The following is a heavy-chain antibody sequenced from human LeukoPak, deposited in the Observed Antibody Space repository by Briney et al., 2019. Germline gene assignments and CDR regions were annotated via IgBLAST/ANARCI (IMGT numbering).Heavy chain of an antibody. CDR2: IYPDDSEI. Sequence: GESLKISCQGSGYRFSNYWIGWVRQMPGKGLEWMGIIYPDDSEIRYSPSFRGQVTISADKSISTAYLQLNSLRASDTAMYFCARAGYTDGWFTHKANWFDPRGQGTLVTVSS. J-gene: IGHJ5*02. D-gene: IGHD6-19*01. CDR1: GYRFSNYW. V-gene: IGHV5-51*01. CDR3: ARAGYTDGWFTHKANWFDP.